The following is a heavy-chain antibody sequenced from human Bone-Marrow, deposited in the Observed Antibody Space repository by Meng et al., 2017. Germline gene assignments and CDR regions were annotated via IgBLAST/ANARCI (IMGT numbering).Heavy chain of an antibody. Sequence: GESLKISCKGSGYSFTSYWIGWVRQMPGKGLEWMGIIYPGDSDTRYSPSFQGQVTISADKSISTAYLQWNSLKASDTAMYYCARLEYYYDSSGYYYAGAFDIWGQGTMVTVSS. J-gene: IGHJ3*02. CDR3: ARLEYYYDSSGYYYAGAFDI. CDR2: IYPGDSDT. CDR1: GYSFTSYW. V-gene: IGHV5-51*01. D-gene: IGHD3-22*01.